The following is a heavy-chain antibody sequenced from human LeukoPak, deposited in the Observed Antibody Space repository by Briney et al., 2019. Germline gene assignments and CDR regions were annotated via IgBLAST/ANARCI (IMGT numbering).Heavy chain of an antibody. J-gene: IGHJ4*02. D-gene: IGHD5-12*01. Sequence: GGSLRLSCAASGFTFSGYWMHWVRQAPGKGLVWVSRIKSDGSSTSYADSVKGRFTISRDNAKNTVYLQMNSLYYCARGKYGGYFIDYWGQGTLVTVSS. CDR3: YFIDY. V-gene: IGHV3-74*01. CDR1: GFTFSGYW. CDR2: IKSDGSST.